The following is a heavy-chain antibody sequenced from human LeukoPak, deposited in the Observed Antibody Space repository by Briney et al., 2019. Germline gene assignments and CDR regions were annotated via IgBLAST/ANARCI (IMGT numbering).Heavy chain of an antibody. Sequence: SETLSLTCTVSDGSISSYYWSWIRQPAGKGLEWIGRIYATGSTNYNPSLKSRVTISVDTSKNQFSLKLSSVTAADTAVYYCARGEDYDLNWFDPWGQGTLVTVSS. CDR2: IYATGST. CDR3: ARGEDYDLNWFDP. J-gene: IGHJ5*02. V-gene: IGHV4-4*07. D-gene: IGHD3-16*01. CDR1: DGSISSYY.